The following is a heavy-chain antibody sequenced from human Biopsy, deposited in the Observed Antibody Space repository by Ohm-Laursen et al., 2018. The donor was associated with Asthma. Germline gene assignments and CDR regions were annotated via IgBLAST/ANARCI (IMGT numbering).Heavy chain of an antibody. CDR2: IYYSGST. CDR3: ARVPHYDILTGFTLRYYYGMDV. CDR1: SGSGGYMRSGNYY. D-gene: IGHD3-9*01. J-gene: IGHJ6*02. V-gene: IGHV4-31*02. Sequence: SQTLSLTCSLSSGSGGYMRSGNYYWGWIRQHPGKGLEWIGYIYYSGSTYYNPSLKSRVTISVDTSKNQFSLKLSSVTAADTAVYYCARVPHYDILTGFTLRYYYGMDVWGQGTTVTVSS.